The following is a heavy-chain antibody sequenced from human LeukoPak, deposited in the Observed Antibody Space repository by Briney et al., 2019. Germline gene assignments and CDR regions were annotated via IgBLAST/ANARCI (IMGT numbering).Heavy chain of an antibody. Sequence: GGSLRLSCAASGFTFSSHAMAWVRQAPGKGLEWVSAIGGLGSSTYYGDSVKGRFTISRDNSKNTVYLQMDSLRVEDTAVYYCARDPGVVAFHYFDFWGQGTLITVSS. V-gene: IGHV3-23*01. CDR3: ARDPGVVAFHYFDF. CDR2: IGGLGSST. CDR1: GFTFSSHA. J-gene: IGHJ4*02. D-gene: IGHD3-3*01.